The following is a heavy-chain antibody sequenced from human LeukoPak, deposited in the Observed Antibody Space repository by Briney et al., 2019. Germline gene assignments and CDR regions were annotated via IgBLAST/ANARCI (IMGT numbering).Heavy chain of an antibody. D-gene: IGHD3-22*01. Sequence: SETLSLTCTVSGVSISSYHWTWIRQPPGEGLEWIGHIYSSENTNYNPSLRGRVTISLDTSKNQVSLRLTSVTAADTAMYYCAREGHYYDSSGHLDYWGQGTLVTVSS. CDR2: IYSSENT. CDR1: GVSISSYH. CDR3: AREGHYYDSSGHLDY. J-gene: IGHJ4*02. V-gene: IGHV4-4*08.